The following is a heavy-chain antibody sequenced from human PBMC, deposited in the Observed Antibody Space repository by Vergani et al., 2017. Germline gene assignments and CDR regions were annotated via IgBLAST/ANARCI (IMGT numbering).Heavy chain of an antibody. Sequence: QVQLVESGGGVVQPGRSLRLSCAASGFTFSSYGMHWVRQAPGKGLEWVAVISYDGSNKYYADSVKGRFTISRDNSKNTLYLQMNSLRAEDTAVYYCAGRGSSRWYDYWGQGTLVTVSS. CDR3: AGRGSSRWYDY. V-gene: IGHV3-30*03. J-gene: IGHJ4*02. CDR2: ISYDGSNK. CDR1: GFTFSSYG. D-gene: IGHD6-13*01.